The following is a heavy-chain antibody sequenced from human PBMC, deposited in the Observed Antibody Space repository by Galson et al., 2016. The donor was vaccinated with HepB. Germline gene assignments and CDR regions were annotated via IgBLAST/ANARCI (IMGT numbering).Heavy chain of an antibody. CDR2: IYTAGDT. J-gene: IGHJ6*04. CDR3: ARGSYSSDWYRSSAYDFGMDV. CDR1: GFTFSNYD. V-gene: IGHV3-13*01. Sequence: SLRLSCAASGFTFSNYDMHWVRQAPGKGLKWVSSIYTAGDTYYQDSVEGRFTVSRENGKDSLYLHMKSLRAGDTAVYFCARGSYSSDWYRSSAYDFGMDVWGKGTPVTVSS. D-gene: IGHD6-19*01.